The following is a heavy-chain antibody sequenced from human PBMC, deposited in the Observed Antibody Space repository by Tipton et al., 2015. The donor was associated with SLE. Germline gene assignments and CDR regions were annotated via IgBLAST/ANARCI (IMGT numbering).Heavy chain of an antibody. J-gene: IGHJ4*02. D-gene: IGHD3-22*01. Sequence: TLSLTCTVSGGSISNYYWNWIRQPPGKGLEWIGYIYYSGSTNYNPSLKGRPAISLDTSKKQFSLKLTSVTAADTAVYYCARYYYDSTVDCLLDYWGQGTLVTVSS. CDR1: GGSISNYY. V-gene: IGHV4-59*12. CDR3: ARYYYDSTVDCLLDY. CDR2: IYYSGST.